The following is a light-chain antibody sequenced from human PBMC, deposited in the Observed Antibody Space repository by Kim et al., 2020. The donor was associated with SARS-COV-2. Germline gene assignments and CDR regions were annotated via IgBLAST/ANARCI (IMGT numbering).Light chain of an antibody. CDR3: HRYISAPRT. J-gene: IGKJ1*01. V-gene: IGKV1-27*01. CDR2: EAS. Sequence: DIQVTQSPSSLSASIGDRVTISCRASPGIGIYLAWYQQKPGKVPKLLIYEASTLQPGVPSRFSGSGSGTDFALTISSLQPEDVATYYCHRYISAPRTCGQGTKVDIK. CDR1: PGIGIY.